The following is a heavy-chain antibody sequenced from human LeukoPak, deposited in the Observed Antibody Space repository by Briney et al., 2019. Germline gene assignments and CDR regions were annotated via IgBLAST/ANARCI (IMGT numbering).Heavy chain of an antibody. J-gene: IGHJ6*02. CDR3: ARSSSYHHYNPQYYGMDV. CDR1: GGSISSYY. CDR2: IYYSGST. V-gene: IGHV4-59*08. Sequence: PSETLSLTCTVSGGSISSYYWSWIRQPPGKGLEWIGYIYYSGSTNYNPSLKSRVTISVDTSKNQFSLKLSSVTAADTAVYYCARSSSYHHYNPQYYGMDVWGQGTTVTVSS. D-gene: IGHD2-15*01.